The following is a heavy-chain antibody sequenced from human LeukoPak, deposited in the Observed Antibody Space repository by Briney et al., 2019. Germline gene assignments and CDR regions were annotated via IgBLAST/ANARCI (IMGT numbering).Heavy chain of an antibody. Sequence: PSETLSLTCTVSGGSISSGSYYWSWIRQPAGKGLEWIGRIYTSGSTKYNSSLKSRVSISVNTSKNQFSLKLSSVTAADTAVYYCARGLDGYNGEYYFDYWGQGTLVTVSS. CDR2: IYTSGST. D-gene: IGHD5-24*01. CDR1: GGSISSGSYY. J-gene: IGHJ4*02. CDR3: ARGLDGYNGEYYFDY. V-gene: IGHV4-61*02.